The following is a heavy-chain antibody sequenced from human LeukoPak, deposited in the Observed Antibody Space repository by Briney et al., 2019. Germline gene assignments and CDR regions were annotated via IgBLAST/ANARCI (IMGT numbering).Heavy chain of an antibody. J-gene: IGHJ4*02. D-gene: IGHD1-26*01. CDR2: IYHSGST. CDR3: ARDTGGYDF. CDR1: GYSISSGSY. Sequence: PSETLSLTCAVSGYSISSGSYWGWILQPPGKGLEWIGNIYHSGSTFYNPSLKSRVTVSVDTSKNQFSLKLSSVTAADTAIYYCARDTGGYDFWGQGTLVTVSS. V-gene: IGHV4-38-2*02.